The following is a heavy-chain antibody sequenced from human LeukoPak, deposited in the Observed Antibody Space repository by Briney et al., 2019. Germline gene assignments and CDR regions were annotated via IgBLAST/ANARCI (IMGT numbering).Heavy chain of an antibody. D-gene: IGHD4-17*01. Sequence: ASVKVSCKASGYTFTSHAMHWVRQAPGQRLEWMGWINAGNGNTKYSQKFQGRVTITRDTSASTAYMELSSLRSEDTAVYYCARTTVTTGAHAFDIWGQGTMVTVSS. CDR3: ARTTVTTGAHAFDI. J-gene: IGHJ3*02. CDR2: INAGNGNT. CDR1: GYTFTSHA. V-gene: IGHV1-3*01.